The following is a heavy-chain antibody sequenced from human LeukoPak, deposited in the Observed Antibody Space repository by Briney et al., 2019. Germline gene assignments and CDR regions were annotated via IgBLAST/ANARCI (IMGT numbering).Heavy chain of an antibody. Sequence: GGSLRLSCAASGFTFSSYSMNWVRQAPGKGLEWVSYISSSSSTIYYADSVKGRFTISRDNAKNSLYLQMNSLRDEDTAVYYCAREESGYSGYDAFDIWGRGTMVTVSS. J-gene: IGHJ3*02. CDR3: AREESGYSGYDAFDI. CDR2: ISSSSSTI. V-gene: IGHV3-48*02. CDR1: GFTFSSYS. D-gene: IGHD5-12*01.